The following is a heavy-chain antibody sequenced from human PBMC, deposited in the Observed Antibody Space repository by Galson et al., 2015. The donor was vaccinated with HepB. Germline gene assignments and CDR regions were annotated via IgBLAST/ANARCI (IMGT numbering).Heavy chain of an antibody. CDR2: ISSSSSYI. Sequence: SLRLSCAASGFTFSSYSMNWVRQAPGKGLEWVSSISSSSSYIYYADSVKGRFTISRDNAKNSLYLQMNSLRAEDTAVYYCARDARRYCSSTSCFIYMDVWGKGTTVTVSS. V-gene: IGHV3-21*01. CDR3: ARDARRYCSSTSCFIYMDV. D-gene: IGHD2-2*01. J-gene: IGHJ6*03. CDR1: GFTFSSYS.